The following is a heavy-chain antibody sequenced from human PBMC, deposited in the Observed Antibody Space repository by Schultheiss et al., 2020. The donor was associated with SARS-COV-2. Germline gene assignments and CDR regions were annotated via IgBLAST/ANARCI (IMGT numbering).Heavy chain of an antibody. J-gene: IGHJ4*02. Sequence: SVKVSCKASGYTFTSYGISWVRQAPGQGLEWMGWIIPILGIANYAQKFQGRVTITADKSTSTAYMELSSLRSEDTAVYYCARDFRDSLSVDYWGQGTLVTVSS. CDR2: IIPILGIA. V-gene: IGHV1-69*10. D-gene: IGHD3-3*01. CDR3: ARDFRDSLSVDY. CDR1: GYTFTSYG.